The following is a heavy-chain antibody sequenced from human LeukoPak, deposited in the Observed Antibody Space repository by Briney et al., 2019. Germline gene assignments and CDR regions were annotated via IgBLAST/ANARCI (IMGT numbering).Heavy chain of an antibody. CDR3: ARVRYSGNYYFVSETFDY. J-gene: IGHJ4*02. D-gene: IGHD1-26*01. CDR2: INAGNGNT. CDR1: GYTFTSFA. Sequence: GASVKVSCKASGYTFTSFAMHWVRQAPGQRLEWMGWINAGNGNTKYSQKFQGRVTITRDTSASTAYMELSSLRSEDTAVYYCARVRYSGNYYFVSETFDYWGQGTLVTVSS. V-gene: IGHV1-3*01.